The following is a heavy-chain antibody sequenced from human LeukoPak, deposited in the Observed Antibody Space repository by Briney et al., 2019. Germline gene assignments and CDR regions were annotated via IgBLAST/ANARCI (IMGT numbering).Heavy chain of an antibody. D-gene: IGHD2-2*01. V-gene: IGHV1-18*01. CDR1: GYTFTSYG. CDR2: ISAYNGNT. CDR3: ARDGYCSSTSCYEVYFQH. Sequence: ASVKVSCKASGYTFTSYGISWVRQAPGQGLEWMGWISAYNGNTNYAQKLQGRVTMTTDTSTSTAYMELRSLRSDDTAVYYCARDGYCSSTSCYEVYFQHWGQGTLVTVSS. J-gene: IGHJ1*01.